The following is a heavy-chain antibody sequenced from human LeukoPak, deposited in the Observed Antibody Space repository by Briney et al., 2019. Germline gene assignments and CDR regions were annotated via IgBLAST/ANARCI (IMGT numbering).Heavy chain of an antibody. V-gene: IGHV3-23*01. CDR1: GFTFSSYA. D-gene: IGHD2-2*01. J-gene: IGHJ5*02. CDR3: ARDTRLGYCRSTSCYASWFDP. CDR2: ISGSGDNT. Sequence: GGSLRLSCAASGFTFSSYAMSWVRQAPGKGLEWVSTISGSGDNTYYADSVKGRFTISRDNSKNTLYLQMNSLRTEDTALYYCARDTRLGYCRSTSCYASWFDPWGQGTLVTVSS.